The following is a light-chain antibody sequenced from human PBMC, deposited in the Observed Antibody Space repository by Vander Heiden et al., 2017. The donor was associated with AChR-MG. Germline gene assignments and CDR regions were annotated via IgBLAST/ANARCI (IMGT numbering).Light chain of an antibody. CDR3: AAWDDSLNGWV. Sequence: QSVLTQPPSASGTPGPRVILSCSGSSSNIGSNSVNWYQQLPGTAPKFLSYSNIQRPSGVPDRFSGSKSGTSASLAISGLQSEDEADYFCAAWDDSLNGWVFGGGTKLTVL. J-gene: IGLJ3*02. V-gene: IGLV1-44*01. CDR2: SNI. CDR1: SSNIGSNS.